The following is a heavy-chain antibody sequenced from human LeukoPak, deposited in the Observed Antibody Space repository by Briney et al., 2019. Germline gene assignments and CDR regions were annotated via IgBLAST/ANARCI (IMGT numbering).Heavy chain of an antibody. J-gene: IGHJ4*02. CDR3: ARASDFYGSGNDY. CDR1: GYTFTSYD. V-gene: IGHV1-69*04. Sequence: GASVKVSCKASGYTFTSYDINWVRQAPGQGLEWMGKIIPILGIANYAQKFQGRVTITADKSTSTAYMELSSLTSEDTAVYYCARASDFYGSGNDYWGQGTLVTVSS. D-gene: IGHD3-10*01. CDR2: IIPILGIA.